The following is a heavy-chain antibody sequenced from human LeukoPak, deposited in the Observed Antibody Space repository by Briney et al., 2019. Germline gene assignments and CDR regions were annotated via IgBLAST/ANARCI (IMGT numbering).Heavy chain of an antibody. D-gene: IGHD4-17*01. V-gene: IGHV5-51*01. Sequence: GESLKISCKGSGYSFTIYWIGWVRQMPGKGLEWMGIIYPGDSDTRYSPSFQGQVTISADKSISTAYLQWSSLKASDTAMYYCARHVVVPTTVTTLDYWGQGTLVTVSS. CDR3: ARHVVVPTTVTTLDY. CDR2: IYPGDSDT. J-gene: IGHJ4*02. CDR1: GYSFTIYW.